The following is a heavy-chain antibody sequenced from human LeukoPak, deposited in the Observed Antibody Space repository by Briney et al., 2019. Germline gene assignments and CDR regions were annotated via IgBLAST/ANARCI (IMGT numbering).Heavy chain of an antibody. J-gene: IGHJ4*02. CDR2: ISSSGSTI. V-gene: IGHV3-48*03. CDR3: AVTTVGFALDY. D-gene: IGHD4-17*01. CDR1: GFTFSSYG. Sequence: GGSLRLSCAASGFTFSSYGMNWVRQAPGKGLEWVSDISSSGSTIDYADSVKGRFTISRDNAKNSLYLQMNSLRAEDTAVYYCAVTTVGFALDYWGQGTLVTVSS.